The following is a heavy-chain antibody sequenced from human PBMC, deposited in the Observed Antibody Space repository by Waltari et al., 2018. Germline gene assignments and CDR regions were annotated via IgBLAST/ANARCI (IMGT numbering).Heavy chain of an antibody. D-gene: IGHD2-8*01. Sequence: QVQLQESGPGLVKPSETLSLTCAVSGYSISRGYYWGWIRQPPGKGLEWIGSIYHSGSTYYNPSLKSRVTISVDTSKNQFSLKLSSVTAADTAVYYCARRLYAYFDYWGQGTLVTVSS. CDR3: ARRLYAYFDY. J-gene: IGHJ4*02. CDR2: IYHSGST. V-gene: IGHV4-38-2*01. CDR1: GYSISRGYY.